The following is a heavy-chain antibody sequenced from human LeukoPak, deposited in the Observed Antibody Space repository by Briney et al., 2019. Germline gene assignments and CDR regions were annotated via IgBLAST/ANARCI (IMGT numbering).Heavy chain of an antibody. CDR2: IYTSGST. D-gene: IGHD3-16*01. CDR1: GGSISSGGYY. J-gene: IGHJ4*02. CDR3: TRGAGWLIDY. V-gene: IGHV4-61*02. Sequence: SQTLSLTCTVSGGSISSGGYYWSWIRQAPGKGLEWIGRIYTSGSTNYNPPLKSRVTISVDTSKNHFSLKLNSVTTADTAVYYCTRGAGWLIDYWGQGILVTVSS.